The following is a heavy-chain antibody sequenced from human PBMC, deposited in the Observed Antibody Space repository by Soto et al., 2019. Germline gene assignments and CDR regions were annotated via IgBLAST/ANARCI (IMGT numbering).Heavy chain of an antibody. CDR3: ARDLSSYYDSSGYSNY. V-gene: IGHV1-2*02. CDR2: INPNSGGT. CDR1: GYTFTGYY. Sequence: ASVKVSCKASGYTFTGYYMHWVRQAPGQGLEWMGWINPNSGGTNYAQKFQGRVTMTRDTSISTAYMELSRLRSDDTAVYYCARDLSSYYDSSGYSNYWGQGTLVTV. D-gene: IGHD3-22*01. J-gene: IGHJ4*02.